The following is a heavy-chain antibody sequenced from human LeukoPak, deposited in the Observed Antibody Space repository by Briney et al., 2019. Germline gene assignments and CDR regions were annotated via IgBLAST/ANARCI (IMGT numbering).Heavy chain of an antibody. CDR1: GGSISCYH. Sequence: SETLSHPCTVSGGSISCYHWGWIRQPPGEALVWVGYIYYSGSTNYNPSLKSRVTISVDTSKNQSSLKLSSVTAADTAVYYCASQYDSSGYYPYWGQGTLVTVSS. V-gene: IGHV4-59*12. D-gene: IGHD3-22*01. CDR3: ASQYDSSGYYPY. J-gene: IGHJ4*02. CDR2: IYYSGST.